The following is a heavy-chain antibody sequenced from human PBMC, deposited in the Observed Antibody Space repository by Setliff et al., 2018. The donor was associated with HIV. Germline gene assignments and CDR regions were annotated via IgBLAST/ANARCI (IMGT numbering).Heavy chain of an antibody. Sequence: ASVKVSCKASGYTFTNDDINWVRQAPGEGLGWMGWISAYTGNTNYAQKFHGRVSMTTDSSTSTGYMELTSLRSDDTAVYYCARRRRSSDDSFDFWGQGTLVTVSS. V-gene: IGHV1-18*01. CDR1: GYTFTNDD. D-gene: IGHD1-26*01. CDR3: ARRRRSSDDSFDF. J-gene: IGHJ3*01. CDR2: ISAYTGNT.